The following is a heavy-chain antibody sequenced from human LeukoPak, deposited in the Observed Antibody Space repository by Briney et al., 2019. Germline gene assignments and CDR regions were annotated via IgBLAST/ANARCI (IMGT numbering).Heavy chain of an antibody. V-gene: IGHV5-51*01. CDR3: ARRGSGYYPYYYGMDV. Sequence: ESLKISCKGSGYSFTSYWIGWVRQMPGKGLEWMGIIYPGDSDTRYSPSFQGQVTISANKSISTAYLQWSSLEASDTAMYYCARRGSGYYPYYYGMDVWGQGTTVTVSS. CDR1: GYSFTSYW. CDR2: IYPGDSDT. D-gene: IGHD3-22*01. J-gene: IGHJ6*02.